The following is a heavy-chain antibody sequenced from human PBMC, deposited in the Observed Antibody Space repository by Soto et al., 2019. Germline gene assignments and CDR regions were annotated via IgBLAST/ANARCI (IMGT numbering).Heavy chain of an antibody. J-gene: IGHJ4*02. D-gene: IGHD5-18*01. CDR1: GFSFSSHS. Sequence: EVQLMESGGALVQPGGSLRLSCVASGFSFSSHSVTWVRQAPGKGPEWVSTISGSGGHIYYVDSVKGRFTISRDNSKNTLYLQMNSLGAEDTALYYCAKSHLGAMAAFDYWGQGTLVTVSS. V-gene: IGHV3-23*01. CDR3: AKSHLGAMAAFDY. CDR2: ISGSGGHI.